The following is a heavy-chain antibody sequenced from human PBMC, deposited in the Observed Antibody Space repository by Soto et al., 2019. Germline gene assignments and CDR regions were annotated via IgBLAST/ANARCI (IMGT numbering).Heavy chain of an antibody. Sequence: QVQLVESGGGVVQPGRSLRLSCAASGFTFSSYGMHWVRQAPGKGLEWVAVISYDGSNKYYADSVKGRFTISRDNSKNTLYLQMNSLRAEDTAVYYCANVGPAAAYYYGMDVWGQGTTVTVSS. V-gene: IGHV3-30*18. J-gene: IGHJ6*02. CDR3: ANVGPAAAYYYGMDV. D-gene: IGHD2-2*01. CDR1: GFTFSSYG. CDR2: ISYDGSNK.